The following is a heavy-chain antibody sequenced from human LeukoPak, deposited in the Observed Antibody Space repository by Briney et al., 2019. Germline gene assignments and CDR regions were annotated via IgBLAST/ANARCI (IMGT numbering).Heavy chain of an antibody. CDR3: AGLVGRYSSGLYYYYFDY. Sequence: SETLSLTCTVSGDSINSLDLWSWVRQPPGKGLEWIGEMYLSGTTHSNPSVKSRVTISIDKSKDQFFLNLSSVTAADTTVYYCAGLVGRYSSGLYYYYFDYWGQGTLVTVSS. CDR1: GDSINSLDL. V-gene: IGHV4-4*02. J-gene: IGHJ4*02. CDR2: MYLSGTT. D-gene: IGHD3-22*01.